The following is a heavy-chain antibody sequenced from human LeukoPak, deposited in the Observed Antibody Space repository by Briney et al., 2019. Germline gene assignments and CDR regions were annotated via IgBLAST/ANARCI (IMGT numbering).Heavy chain of an antibody. Sequence: GGSLRLSCAASGFTFDDYGMNWVRQAPGKGLEWVAGINWDGGSTGYADSVKGRFIISRDNARNSLYLQMNNMRAEDTAVYYCARPRGCGSARCNNFDYWGQGTLVTVSS. J-gene: IGHJ4*02. CDR2: INWDGGST. D-gene: IGHD2-21*01. V-gene: IGHV3-20*04. CDR3: ARPRGCGSARCNNFDY. CDR1: GFTFDDYG.